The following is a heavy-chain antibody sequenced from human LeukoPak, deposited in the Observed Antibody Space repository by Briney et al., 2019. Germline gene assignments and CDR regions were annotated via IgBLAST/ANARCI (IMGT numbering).Heavy chain of an antibody. CDR1: GGSFSGYY. CDR3: ARGKPAGKSFDY. V-gene: IGHV4-34*01. J-gene: IGHJ4*02. Sequence: SETLSLTCAVYGGSFSGYYWSWIRQPPGKGLEWIGEINHSGSTNYNPSLKSRVTISVDTSKNQFSLELSSVTAADTAVYYCARGKPAGKSFDYWGQGTLATVSS. CDR2: INHSGST. D-gene: IGHD2-2*01.